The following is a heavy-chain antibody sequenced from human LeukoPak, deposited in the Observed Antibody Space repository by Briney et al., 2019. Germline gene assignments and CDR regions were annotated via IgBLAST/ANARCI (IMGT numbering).Heavy chain of an antibody. D-gene: IGHD3-22*01. V-gene: IGHV3-9*01. CDR2: ISWNSGSI. CDR1: GFTFDDYA. CDR3: AKGIRYDSSGYLDY. J-gene: IGHJ4*02. Sequence: GGSLRLSCAASGFTFDDYAMHWVRQAPGKGLEWVSGISWNSGSIGYADSVKGRFTISRDNAKNSPYLQMNSLRAEDTALYYCAKGIRYDSSGYLDYWGQGTLVTVSS.